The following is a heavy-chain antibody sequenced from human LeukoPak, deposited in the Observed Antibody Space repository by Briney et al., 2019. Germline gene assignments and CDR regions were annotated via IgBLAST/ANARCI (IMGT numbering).Heavy chain of an antibody. J-gene: IGHJ4*02. Sequence: GGSLRLSCAASGFSFNDHYMDWVRQAPGKGLEWVSVLYSDGRTYYTDSVKGRFTISRDTSKNTLYLQVNSLRAEDTAVYYCARGGGYYPIDYWGQGTLVTVSS. D-gene: IGHD2-15*01. V-gene: IGHV3-53*01. CDR2: LYSDGRT. CDR1: GFSFNDHY. CDR3: ARGGGYYPIDY.